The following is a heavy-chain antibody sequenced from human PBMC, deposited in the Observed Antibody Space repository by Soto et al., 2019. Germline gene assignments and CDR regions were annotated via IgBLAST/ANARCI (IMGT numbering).Heavy chain of an antibody. J-gene: IGHJ6*02. CDR2: ISSSGSTI. V-gene: IGHV3-11*01. Sequence: QVPLVESGGGLVKPGGSLRLSCAASGFTFSDYYMSWIRQAPGKGLEWVSYISSSGSTIYYAHSVKGRFTISRDNATNSLYLQMNSLRAEDTAVYYCASPTVTPHDGMDVWGQGTTVTVSS. CDR3: ASPTVTPHDGMDV. CDR1: GFTFSDYY. D-gene: IGHD4-17*01.